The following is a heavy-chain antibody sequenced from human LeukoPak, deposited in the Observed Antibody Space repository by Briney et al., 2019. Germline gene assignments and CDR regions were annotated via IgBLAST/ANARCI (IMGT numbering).Heavy chain of an antibody. J-gene: IGHJ4*02. CDR2: ISVRSNYR. CDR1: GYTFSDFS. D-gene: IGHD3-22*01. CDR3: VRLRRNNDRSGYYYYYDY. V-gene: IGHV3-21*01. Sequence: GGSLRLSCAASGYTFSDFSINWVRQAPGKGLEWVSSISVRSNYRYYADSVRGRFTISRDDARDSLFLQMNSLRAEDTAVYFCVRLRRNNDRSGYYYYYDYWGQGTLVTVSS.